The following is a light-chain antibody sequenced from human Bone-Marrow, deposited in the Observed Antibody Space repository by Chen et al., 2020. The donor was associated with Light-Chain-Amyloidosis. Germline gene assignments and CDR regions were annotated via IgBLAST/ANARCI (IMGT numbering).Light chain of an antibody. CDR2: LAS. V-gene: IGKV1-39*01. Sequence: DIRMTQSPSSLSAPVGDKITISCRTSHHIENYLNWYQQKPGTAPKLLIFLASRLQSGVPSRFSGRGSGTSFTLTIDNLQPEDFATYYCQQSYSLPLTFGGGTKV. J-gene: IGKJ4*02. CDR1: HHIENY. CDR3: QQSYSLPLT.